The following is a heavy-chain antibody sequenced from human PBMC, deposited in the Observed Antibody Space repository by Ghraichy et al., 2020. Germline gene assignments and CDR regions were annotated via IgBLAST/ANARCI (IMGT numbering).Heavy chain of an antibody. D-gene: IGHD6-13*01. CDR3: ARVGYSSSWDTPDFDY. Sequence: GESLNISCAASGFTFSSYWMSWVRQAPGKGLEWVANIKQDGSEKYYVDSVKGRFTISRDNAKNSLYLQMNSLRAEDTAVYYCARVGYSSSWDTPDFDYWGQGTLVTVSS. CDR2: IKQDGSEK. CDR1: GFTFSSYW. V-gene: IGHV3-7*01. J-gene: IGHJ4*02.